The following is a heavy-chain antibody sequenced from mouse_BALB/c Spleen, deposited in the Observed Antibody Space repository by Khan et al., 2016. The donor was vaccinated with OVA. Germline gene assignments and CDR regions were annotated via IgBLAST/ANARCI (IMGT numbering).Heavy chain of an antibody. D-gene: IGHD1-1*01. Sequence: QVQLKQSGPGLVAPSQSLSITCTVSGFSLTSYGVHWVRQPPGKGLEWLGVIWTGGSTNYNSALRSRLTINKDNSKSQVFLKMNNLQTDHTAMYCCARDLGSSHWYFDVWGAGTTVTVSS. CDR3: ARDLGSSHWYFDV. CDR1: GFSLTSYG. V-gene: IGHV2-9*02. CDR2: IWTGGST. J-gene: IGHJ1*01.